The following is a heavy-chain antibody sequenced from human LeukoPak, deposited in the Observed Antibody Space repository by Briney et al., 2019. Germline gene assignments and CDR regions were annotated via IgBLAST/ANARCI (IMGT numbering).Heavy chain of an antibody. CDR3: ASGHSSGYYYYYYGMDV. J-gene: IGHJ6*02. Sequence: TSETLSLTCTVSGXSISSSSYYWGWIRQPPGKGLEWIGSIYYSGSTYYNPSPKSRVTISVDTSKNQFSLKLSSVTAADTAVYYCASGHSSGYYYYYYGMDVWGQGTTVTVSS. V-gene: IGHV4-39*01. CDR1: GXSISSSSYY. D-gene: IGHD3-22*01. CDR2: IYYSGST.